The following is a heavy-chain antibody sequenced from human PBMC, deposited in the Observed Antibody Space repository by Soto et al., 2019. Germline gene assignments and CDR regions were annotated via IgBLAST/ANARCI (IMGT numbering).Heavy chain of an antibody. V-gene: IGHV3-23*01. Sequence: EVQLLESGGGLVQPGGSLRLSCAASGFTFSSYAMSWVRQAPGKGLEWVSAISRSGGSTYYADSVKGRFTISRDNSKNTLYLQMNSLRAEDTAVYYCAKVPESTTVTSPLGYWGQGTLVTVSS. D-gene: IGHD4-17*01. J-gene: IGHJ4*02. CDR1: GFTFSSYA. CDR2: ISRSGGST. CDR3: AKVPESTTVTSPLGY.